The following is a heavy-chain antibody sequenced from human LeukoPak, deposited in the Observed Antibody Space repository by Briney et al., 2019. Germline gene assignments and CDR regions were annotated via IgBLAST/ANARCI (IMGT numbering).Heavy chain of an antibody. Sequence: SETLSLTCAVSGYSISSGYYWGWIRQSPGKGLEWIGSIYHSGSTYYNPFLKSRVTISVDTSKNQFSLKLSSVTAADTAVYYCARVHCSSTSCQYYFDYWGQGTLVTVSS. J-gene: IGHJ4*02. CDR1: GYSISSGYY. V-gene: IGHV4-38-2*01. CDR3: ARVHCSSTSCQYYFDY. CDR2: IYHSGST. D-gene: IGHD2-2*01.